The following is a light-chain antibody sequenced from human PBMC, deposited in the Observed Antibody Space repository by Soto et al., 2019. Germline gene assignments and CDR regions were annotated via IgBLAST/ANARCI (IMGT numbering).Light chain of an antibody. CDR1: SSNIGSNT. J-gene: IGLJ2*01. CDR2: SNN. CDR3: AAWDDSLNGVV. V-gene: IGLV1-44*01. Sequence: QLVLTQPPSASGTPGQRVTISCSGSSSNIGSNTVNWYHQLPGTAPKLLIYSNNQRPSGVPDRFSGSKSGTSASMAISGLQSEDEADYYCAAWDDSLNGVVFGGGTKRTVL.